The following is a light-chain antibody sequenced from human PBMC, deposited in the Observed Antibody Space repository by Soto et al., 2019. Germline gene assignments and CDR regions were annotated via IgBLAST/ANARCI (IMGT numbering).Light chain of an antibody. V-gene: IGKV1-5*03. Sequence: DIQMTQSPSTLSASVGDIVTITCRASQDIRAWLAWYQQKPGKPPKLVIYKATALETGVPSRFSGSGSGTEFTLTISSLQPDDFTTYYCQQYSAFPWTFGQGTKVEI. CDR1: QDIRAW. CDR3: QQYSAFPWT. CDR2: KAT. J-gene: IGKJ1*01.